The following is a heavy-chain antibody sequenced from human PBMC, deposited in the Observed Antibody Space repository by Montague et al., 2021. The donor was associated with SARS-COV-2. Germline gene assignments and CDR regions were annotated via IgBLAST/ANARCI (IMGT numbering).Heavy chain of an antibody. CDR2: IWYDGSNK. CDR3: ARGYYGSGHLVYYYYYGMDV. J-gene: IGHJ6*02. V-gene: IGHV3-33*01. Sequence: SLILSCAASGFTFSSYGMHWFRQAPGKGLEWVAVIWYDGSNKYYADSVKGRFTISRDNSKNTLYLQMNSLRAEDTAVYYCARGYYGSGHLVYYYYYGMDVWGQGTTVTVSS. CDR1: GFTFSSYG. D-gene: IGHD3-10*01.